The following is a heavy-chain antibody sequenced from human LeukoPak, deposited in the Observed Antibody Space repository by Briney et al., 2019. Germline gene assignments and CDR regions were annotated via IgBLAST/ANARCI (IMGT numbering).Heavy chain of an antibody. V-gene: IGHV4-39*01. CDR1: GGSISSSSYY. D-gene: IGHD3-22*01. Sequence: SETLSLTCTVSGGSISSSSYYWGWIRQPPGKGLEWIGSIYDSGSTYYNPSLKSRVTISVDTSKNQFSLKLSSVTAADTAVYYCARRTSPYYYDSSGLSDDAFDIWGQGTMVTVSS. CDR2: IYDSGST. J-gene: IGHJ3*02. CDR3: ARRTSPYYYDSSGLSDDAFDI.